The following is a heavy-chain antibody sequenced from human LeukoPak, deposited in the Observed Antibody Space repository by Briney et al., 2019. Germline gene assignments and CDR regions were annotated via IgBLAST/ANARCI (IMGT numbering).Heavy chain of an antibody. D-gene: IGHD5-18*01. CDR2: IFYGGST. CDR1: GGSISSNSYY. CDR3: ARATYSYGYNHFDY. V-gene: IGHV4-39*07. J-gene: IGHJ4*02. Sequence: SETLSLTCTVSGGSISSNSYYWGWIRQPPGKGLEWIGSIFYGGSTYSNPSLKRRVTISVDTSKNQFSLILTSVTAADTAVYYCARATYSYGYNHFDYWGQGTLVTVSS.